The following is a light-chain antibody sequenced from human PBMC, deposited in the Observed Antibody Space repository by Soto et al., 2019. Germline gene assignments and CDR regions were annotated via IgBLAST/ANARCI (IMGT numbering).Light chain of an antibody. CDR1: QNVNNW. J-gene: IGKJ1*01. CDR2: DAS. Sequence: DIQMTQSPSTLSASVGDRVTITCRASQNVNNWVAWYQQKPGKAPKFLIYDASVLESGVPSRFSGSGSGTEFTLTISSLQPDDFATYYCQRYNSNSRTFGHGTNVEMK. V-gene: IGKV1-5*01. CDR3: QRYNSNSRT.